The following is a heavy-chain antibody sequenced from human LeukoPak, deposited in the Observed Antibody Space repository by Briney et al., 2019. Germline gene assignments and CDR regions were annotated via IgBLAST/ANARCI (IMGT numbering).Heavy chain of an antibody. D-gene: IGHD4-17*01. CDR1: GFNFSTYW. J-gene: IGHJ4*02. V-gene: IGHV3-7*01. Sequence: GGSLRLSCTASGFNFSTYWMTWVRQVPGKGLEWVANIKEDGSEKYYVDSVRGRFTISRDNAKSSLYLQMNSLRAEDTAVYYCARDPSTVTTGYYWGQGTLVTVFS. CDR2: IKEDGSEK. CDR3: ARDPSTVTTGYY.